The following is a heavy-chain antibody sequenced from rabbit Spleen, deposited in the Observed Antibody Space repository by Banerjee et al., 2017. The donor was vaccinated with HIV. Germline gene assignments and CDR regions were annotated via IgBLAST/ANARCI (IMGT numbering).Heavy chain of an antibody. V-gene: IGHV1S40*01. Sequence: QSLEESGGGLVQPEGSLALTCKASGFSFSNRYYISWVRQAPGKGLEWIACIDAGGSGITYYASWAKGRFTISKTSSTTVTLQMTSLTAADTATYFCARDAAGYTGYGDATLWGPGTLVTVS. J-gene: IGHJ4*01. CDR2: IDAGGSGIT. D-gene: IGHD2-1*01. CDR1: GFSFSNRYY. CDR3: ARDAAGYTGYGDATL.